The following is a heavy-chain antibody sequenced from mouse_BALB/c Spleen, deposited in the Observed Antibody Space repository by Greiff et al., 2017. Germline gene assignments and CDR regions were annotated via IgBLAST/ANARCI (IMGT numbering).Heavy chain of an antibody. J-gene: IGHJ4*01. CDR1: GYAFSSYW. Sequence: QVQLQQSGAELVRPGSSVKISCKASGYAFSSYWMNWVKQRPGQGLEWIGQIYPGDGDTNYNGKFKGKATLTADKSSSTAYMQLSSLTSEDSAVYFCARGRYYYGSSYVDAMDYWGQGTSVTVSS. D-gene: IGHD1-1*01. CDR2: IYPGDGDT. V-gene: IGHV1-80*01. CDR3: ARGRYYYGSSYVDAMDY.